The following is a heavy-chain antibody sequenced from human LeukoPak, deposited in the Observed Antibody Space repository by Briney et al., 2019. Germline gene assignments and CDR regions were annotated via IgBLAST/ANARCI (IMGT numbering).Heavy chain of an antibody. V-gene: IGHV3-15*01. CDR2: VKSKANGEKT. Sequence: GGSLRLSCAVSGFGFSDAWMSWVRQAPGKGLEWVGRVKSKANGEKTDYAAPVKGRFSISRDDSKNTLFLQMYSLRTEDTGIYYCTTMSAIFGVVIPDYWGQGTLVSVSP. CDR3: TTMSAIFGVVIPDY. D-gene: IGHD3-3*01. CDR1: GFGFSDAW. J-gene: IGHJ4*02.